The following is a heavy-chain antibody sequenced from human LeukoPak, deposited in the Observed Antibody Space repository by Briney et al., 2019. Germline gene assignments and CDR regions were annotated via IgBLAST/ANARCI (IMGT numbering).Heavy chain of an antibody. CDR3: ARDQGGVPAAPWDAFDI. V-gene: IGHV4-59*12. J-gene: IGHJ3*02. D-gene: IGHD2-2*01. CDR1: GVPINSYY. Sequence: SETLSLTCNVSGVPINSYYWSWIRQPPGKGLEWIGYIFHSGNTNYNPSLKSRVTISVDTSKSHFSLKLSSVTAAGTAVYYCARDQGGVPAAPWDAFDIWGQGTMVTVSS. CDR2: IFHSGNT.